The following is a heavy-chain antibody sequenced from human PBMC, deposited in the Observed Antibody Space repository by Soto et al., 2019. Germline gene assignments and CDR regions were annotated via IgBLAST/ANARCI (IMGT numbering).Heavy chain of an antibody. CDR2: TYYRSKWYN. D-gene: IGHD3-3*01. J-gene: IGHJ5*02. V-gene: IGHV6-1*01. Sequence: SQTLSLTCAISGDSVSSNSAAWNWIRQSPSRGLEWLGRTYYRSKWYNDYAVSVKSRITIKPDTSKNQFSLQLDSVTPEDTAVYYCARGLWSGYYSNWFDPWGPGTLVTVSS. CDR1: GDSVSSNSAA. CDR3: ARGLWSGYYSNWFDP.